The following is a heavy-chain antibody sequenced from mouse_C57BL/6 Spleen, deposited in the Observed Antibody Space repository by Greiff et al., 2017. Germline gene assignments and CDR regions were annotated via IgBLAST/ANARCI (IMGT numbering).Heavy chain of an antibody. J-gene: IGHJ1*03. CDR3: ARKGTTVVADWYFDV. V-gene: IGHV1-53*01. D-gene: IGHD1-1*01. Sequence: QVQLQQSGTELVKPGASVKLSCKASGYTFTSYWMHWVKQRPGQGLEWIGNINPSNGGTTYNEKFKSKATLTVDKSSSTAYMQLSSLTSEDSAVYYWARKGTTVVADWYFDVWGTGTTVTVSS. CDR2: INPSNGGT. CDR1: GYTFTSYW.